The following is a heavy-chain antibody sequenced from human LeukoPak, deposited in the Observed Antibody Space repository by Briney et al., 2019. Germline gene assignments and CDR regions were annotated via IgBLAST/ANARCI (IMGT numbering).Heavy chain of an antibody. V-gene: IGHV3-23*01. CDR3: ASPPLVLTSQYSLGDY. CDR2: ISGSGGST. CDR1: GFTFSSYA. J-gene: IGHJ4*02. Sequence: GGSLRLSCAASGFTFSSYAMSWVRQAPGKGLEWVSAISGSGGSTYYADSVKGRFTISRDNSKNTLYLQMNSLRAEDTAVYYCASPPLVLTSQYSLGDYWGQGTLVTVSS. D-gene: IGHD2-21*01.